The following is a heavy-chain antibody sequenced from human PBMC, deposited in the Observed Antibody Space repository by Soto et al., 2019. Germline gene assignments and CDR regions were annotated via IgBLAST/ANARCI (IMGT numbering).Heavy chain of an antibody. J-gene: IGHJ4*02. V-gene: IGHV1-58*01. Sequence: GASVKVSCKASGFTFTSSAVQWVRQARGQRLEWIGWIVVGSGNTNYAQKFQERVTITRDMSTSTAYMELSSLRSEDTAVYYCARGLGYSYGCFDYWGQGTLVTVSS. CDR1: GFTFTSSA. CDR2: IVVGSGNT. CDR3: ARGLGYSYGCFDY. D-gene: IGHD5-18*01.